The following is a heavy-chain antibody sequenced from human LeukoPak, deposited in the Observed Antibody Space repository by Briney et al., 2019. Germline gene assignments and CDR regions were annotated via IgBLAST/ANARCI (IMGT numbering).Heavy chain of an antibody. CDR2: ISAYNGNT. Sequence: ASVKVSCKASGYTFTSYGISWVRQAPGQGIEWMGWISAYNGNTNYAQKLQGRVTMTTDTSTSTAYMELRSLRSDDTPVYYCARDNGTVTTADGFDYWGQGTLVTVSS. D-gene: IGHD4-11*01. CDR1: GYTFTSYG. J-gene: IGHJ4*02. V-gene: IGHV1-18*01. CDR3: ARDNGTVTTADGFDY.